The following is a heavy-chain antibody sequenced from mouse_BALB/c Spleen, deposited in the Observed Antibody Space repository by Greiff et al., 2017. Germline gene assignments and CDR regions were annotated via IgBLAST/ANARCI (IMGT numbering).Heavy chain of an antibody. D-gene: IGHD4-1*01. CDR3: TREGVGRNWYFDV. Sequence: LQQPGSELVRPGASVKLSCKASGYTFTSYWMHWVKQRPGQGLEWIGNIYPGSGSTKYDEKFKSKATLTVDTSSSTAYMQLSSLTSEDSAVYCCTREGVGRNWYFDVWGAGTTVTVSA. CDR2: IYPGSGST. J-gene: IGHJ1*01. V-gene: IGHV1S22*01. CDR1: GYTFTSYW.